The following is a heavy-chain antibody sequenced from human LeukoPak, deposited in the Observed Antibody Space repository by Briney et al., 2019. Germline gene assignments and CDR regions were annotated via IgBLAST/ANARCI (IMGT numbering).Heavy chain of an antibody. D-gene: IGHD3-10*01. J-gene: IGHJ4*02. CDR1: GFTFSNYW. CDR3: AKTLPYGAGSFDY. Sequence: PRGSLRLSCAASGFTFSNYWMTWVRQAPGKGLEWVANIDGSEKYYVDYVKGRFTISRDNSKNTLYLQMNSLRSEDTAMFYCAKTLPYGAGSFDYWGQGTLVAVSS. CDR2: IDGSEK. V-gene: IGHV3-7*01.